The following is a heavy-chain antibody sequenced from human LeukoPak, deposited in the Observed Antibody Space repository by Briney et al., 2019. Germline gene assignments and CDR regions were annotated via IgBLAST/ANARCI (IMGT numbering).Heavy chain of an antibody. Sequence: GGSLRLSCAGSGFTFSSYWMTWVRQYPGKGLEWVANIKQDGSEKYYVDSVKGRFTISRDNAKNSLYLQMNSLRAEDTAVYYCARGRFNYDSSGYSSFYYWGQGTLVTVSS. CDR3: ARGRFNYDSSGYSSFYY. V-gene: IGHV3-7*01. D-gene: IGHD3-22*01. CDR1: GFTFSSYW. J-gene: IGHJ4*02. CDR2: IKQDGSEK.